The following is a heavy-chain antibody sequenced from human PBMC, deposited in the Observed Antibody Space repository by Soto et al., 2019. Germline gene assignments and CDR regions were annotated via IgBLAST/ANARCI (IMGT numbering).Heavy chain of an antibody. CDR1: GFTVSSNY. D-gene: IGHD3-22*01. CDR2: IYSGGST. Sequence: EVQLVETGGGLIQPGGSLRLSCAASGFTVSSNYMSWVRQAPGKGLEWVSVIYSGGSTYYADSVKGRFTISRDNSKNTLYLQMNSLRAEDTAVYYCASAGDSSGYYHDWYFDLWGRGTLVTVSS. J-gene: IGHJ2*01. V-gene: IGHV3-53*02. CDR3: ASAGDSSGYYHDWYFDL.